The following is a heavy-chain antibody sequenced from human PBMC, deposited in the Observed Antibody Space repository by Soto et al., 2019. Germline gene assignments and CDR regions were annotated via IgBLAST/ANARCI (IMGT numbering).Heavy chain of an antibody. D-gene: IGHD4-17*01. Sequence: ASVKVSCKASGYTFTSYGISWVRQAPGQGLEWMGWISAYNGNTNYAQKLQGRVTMTTDTSTSTAYMELRSLRSDDTAVYYCARDGLSEGGHYGDYYYYYYMDVWGKGTTVTVSS. CDR1: GYTFTSYG. J-gene: IGHJ6*03. CDR3: ARDGLSEGGHYGDYYYYYYMDV. V-gene: IGHV1-18*01. CDR2: ISAYNGNT.